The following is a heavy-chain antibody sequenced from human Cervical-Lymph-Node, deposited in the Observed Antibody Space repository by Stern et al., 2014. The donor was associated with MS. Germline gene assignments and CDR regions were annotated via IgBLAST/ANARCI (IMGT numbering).Heavy chain of an antibody. CDR3: ARHQGGVAAN. D-gene: IGHD6-13*01. Sequence: VQLVQSGAEVKKPESSVKVSCKASGGSLSSFDISWVRQAPGQKLVWLGEISPKFGVANYAQNFQGRVTFTADESTSTAYMELSSLRSEDTAVYYCARHQGGVAANWGQGTLVTVSS. J-gene: IGHJ4*02. CDR2: ISPKFGVA. CDR1: GGSLSSFD. V-gene: IGHV1-69*01.